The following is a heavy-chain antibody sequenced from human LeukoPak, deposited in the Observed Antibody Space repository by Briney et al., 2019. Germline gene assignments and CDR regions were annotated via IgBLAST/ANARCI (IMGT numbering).Heavy chain of an antibody. CDR3: ARQRQSSGYYYWSGWFDP. V-gene: IGHV4-39*01. CDR1: GGSISSSSYY. CDR2: IYYSGST. Sequence: SETLSLTCTVSGGSISSSSYYWGWIRQPPGKGLEWIGSIYYSGSTYYNPSLKSRVTISVDTSKNQFSLKLSSVTAADTAVYYCARQRQSSGYYYWSGWFDPWGQGTLVTVSS. D-gene: IGHD3-22*01. J-gene: IGHJ5*02.